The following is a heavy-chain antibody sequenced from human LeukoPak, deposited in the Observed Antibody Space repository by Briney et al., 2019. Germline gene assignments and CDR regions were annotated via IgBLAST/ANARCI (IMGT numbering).Heavy chain of an antibody. J-gene: IGHJ4*02. Sequence: PGGSLRLSCAASGFTFSNYAINWVRQAPGKGLEWISTISSSGVTTYYADSVKGRFTISRDNAKNSLYLQMNSLRAEDTAVYYCARPYSYDYFDYWGQGTLVTVSS. CDR1: GFTFSNYA. CDR2: ISSSGVTT. CDR3: ARPYSYDYFDY. V-gene: IGHV3-21*01. D-gene: IGHD5-24*01.